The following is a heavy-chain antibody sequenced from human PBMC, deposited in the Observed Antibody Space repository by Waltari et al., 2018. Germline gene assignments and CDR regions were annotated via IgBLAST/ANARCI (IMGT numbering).Heavy chain of an antibody. CDR1: GNILSRHW. D-gene: IGHD6-19*01. V-gene: IGHV3-7*01. Sequence: EVRLVEAGGGLVQPGGSLTLSCAAPGNILSRHWMSWVRQAPGKGLEWVANIKEDGSEKYYVASVKGRFTISRDNAKNSLYLQMSSLKAEDTAVYYCATLDFSGGDYFDYWGQGTLVTVSP. CDR2: IKEDGSEK. CDR3: ATLDFSGGDYFDY. J-gene: IGHJ4*02.